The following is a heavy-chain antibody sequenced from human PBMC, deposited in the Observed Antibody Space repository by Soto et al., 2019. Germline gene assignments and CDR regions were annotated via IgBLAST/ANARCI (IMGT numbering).Heavy chain of an antibody. CDR3: GKDDLDIKGGARVVGTGPVGDL. V-gene: IGHV3-30*18. CDR2: IFSDGSKR. Sequence: QVQLAESGGAVVQPGRSLRLPFRPPGSMFSLKKMPGFRQTPAKGREWVSVIFSDGSKRYYADSVQDRFTISRDNSKNTLYLQMDSLTPEDTAVYYCGKDDLDIKGGARVVGTGPVGDLWGRGTLVTVSS. CDR1: GSMFSLKK. J-gene: IGHJ5*02. D-gene: IGHD2-21*02.